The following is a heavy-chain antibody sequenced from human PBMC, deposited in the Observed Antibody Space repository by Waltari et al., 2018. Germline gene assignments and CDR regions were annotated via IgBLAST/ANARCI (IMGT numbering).Heavy chain of an antibody. CDR2: IYHSGST. Sequence: QVQLQESGPGLVKPSETLSLTCAVSGYSISSGSYWGWIRQPPGKGMEWIGSIYHSGSTYYNPSLKSRVTISVDTSKNQFSLKLSSVTAADTAVYYCARERAVYWFDPWGQGTLVTVSS. CDR1: GYSISSGSY. V-gene: IGHV4-38-2*02. J-gene: IGHJ5*02. CDR3: ARERAVYWFDP.